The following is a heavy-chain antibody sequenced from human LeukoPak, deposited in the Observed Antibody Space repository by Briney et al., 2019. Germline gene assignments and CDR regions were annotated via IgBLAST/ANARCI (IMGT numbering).Heavy chain of an antibody. CDR3: TRATAVAFVY. J-gene: IGHJ4*02. CDR1: GFTFSTYW. CDR2: INPDGTST. Sequence: PGGSLRLSCAASGFTFSTYWMHWVRQAPGKGLVWVSRINPDGTSTSNADSVKGRFTISRDNAKNTVYLQVNSLRAEDTAVYYCTRATAVAFVYWSQGTLVTV. D-gene: IGHD6-19*01. V-gene: IGHV3-74*01.